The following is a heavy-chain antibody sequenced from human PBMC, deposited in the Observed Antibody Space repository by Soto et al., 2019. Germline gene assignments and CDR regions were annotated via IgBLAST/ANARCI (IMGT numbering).Heavy chain of an antibody. Sequence: SETLSLTCAVYGGSFSGYYWSWIRQSPGKGLEWIGEVNPTGSTKYNPSLKSRVTISVDTSKNQFSLNLNSVTAADTALYYCARSREQWLVDAFDIWGQGTIVTVSS. V-gene: IGHV4-34*01. CDR1: GGSFSGYY. CDR3: ARSREQWLVDAFDI. CDR2: VNPTGST. D-gene: IGHD6-19*01. J-gene: IGHJ3*02.